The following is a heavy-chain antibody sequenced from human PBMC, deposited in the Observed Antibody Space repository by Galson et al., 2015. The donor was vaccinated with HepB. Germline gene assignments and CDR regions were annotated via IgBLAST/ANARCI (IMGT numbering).Heavy chain of an antibody. CDR2: TYYRSKWYN. J-gene: IGHJ4*02. D-gene: IGHD3-10*01. V-gene: IGHV6-1*01. CDR1: GDSVSSNSAA. CDR3: ARGRGYYYGSGSPPFFDY. Sequence: CAISGDSVSSNSAAWNWIRQSPSRGLEWLGRTYYRSKWYNDYAVSVKSRITINPDTSKNQFSLQLNSVTPEDTAVYYCARGRGYYYGSGSPPFFDYWGQGTLVTVSS.